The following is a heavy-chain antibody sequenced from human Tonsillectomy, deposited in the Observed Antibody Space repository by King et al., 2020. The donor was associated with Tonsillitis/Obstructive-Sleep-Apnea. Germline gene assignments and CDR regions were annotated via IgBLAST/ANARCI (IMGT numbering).Heavy chain of an antibody. CDR1: GGSISSYY. Sequence: QLQESGPGLVKPSETLSLTCTVSGGSISSYYWSWIRQPPGKGLEWIGYIYYSGSTNYNPSLKSRVTISVDTSKNQFSLKLSSVTAADTAVYYCARAPAGRGWFRELLYVPYYYYMDVWGKGTTVTVSS. J-gene: IGHJ6*03. V-gene: IGHV4-59*01. CDR2: IYYSGST. D-gene: IGHD3-10*01. CDR3: ARAPAGRGWFRELLYVPYYYYMDV.